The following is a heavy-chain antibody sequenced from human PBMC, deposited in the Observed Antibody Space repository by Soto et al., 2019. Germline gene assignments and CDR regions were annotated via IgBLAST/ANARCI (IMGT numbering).Heavy chain of an antibody. J-gene: IGHJ4*01. Sequence: GGSLRLSCAASGFTFNTYAMHWVRQSPGKGLEWVAFISSGSDYIYYADSVRGRFTISRDNAESSLFLHMNSLRDDDTALYYCASEFCTGGSCYSRIFGYWGHGALVTVSS. CDR2: ISSGSDYI. D-gene: IGHD2-15*01. CDR1: GFTFNTYA. V-gene: IGHV3-21*04. CDR3: ASEFCTGGSCYSRIFGY.